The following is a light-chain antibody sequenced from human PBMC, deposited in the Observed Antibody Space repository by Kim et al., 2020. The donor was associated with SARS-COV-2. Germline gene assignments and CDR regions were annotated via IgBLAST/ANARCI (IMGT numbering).Light chain of an antibody. J-gene: IGKJ4*01. V-gene: IGKV3-11*01. CDR1: QSVSSY. Sequence: SPGERATLSCRASQSVSSYLAWYQQKPGQAPRLLIYDAFNRATGIPARFSGSGSGTDFTLTINSLEPEDFAVYYCQQRRDWPLTFGGGTKVEIK. CDR2: DAF. CDR3: QQRRDWPLT.